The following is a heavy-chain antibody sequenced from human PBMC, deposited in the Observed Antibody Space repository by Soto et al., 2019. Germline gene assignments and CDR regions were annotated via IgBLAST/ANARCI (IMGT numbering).Heavy chain of an antibody. Sequence: QVQLVQSGAEVKKPGSSVKVSCKASGGTFSSYAISWVRQAPGQGLEWMGGIIPIFGTANYAQKFQGGVTITAGESTSTDYMGLSSLRAEDTAVYYCARTHDYGDYLGVVFFDYWGQGTLVTVSS. CDR2: IIPIFGTA. CDR1: GGTFSSYA. CDR3: ARTHDYGDYLGVVFFDY. V-gene: IGHV1-69*01. D-gene: IGHD4-17*01. J-gene: IGHJ4*02.